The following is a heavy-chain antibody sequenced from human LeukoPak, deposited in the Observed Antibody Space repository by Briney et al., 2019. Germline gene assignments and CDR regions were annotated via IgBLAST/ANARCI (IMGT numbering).Heavy chain of an antibody. CDR3: AREGAGGFDY. J-gene: IGHJ4*02. CDR2: IKQDGSRI. D-gene: IGHD1-26*01. CDR1: GFTFSHYW. V-gene: IGHV3-7*01. Sequence: GGSLRLSCAASGFTFSHYWVSWIRQTPGKGLEWVANIKQDGSRIEYVDSVKGRFTISGDNAKNSLYLQMNSLRAEDTAVYYCAREGAGGFDYWGQGTLVTVSS.